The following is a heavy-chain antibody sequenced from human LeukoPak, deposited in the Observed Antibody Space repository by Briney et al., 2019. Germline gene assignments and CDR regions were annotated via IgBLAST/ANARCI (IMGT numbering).Heavy chain of an antibody. CDR2: INSDASST. CDR3: ARVQGHPPNGLDV. D-gene: IGHD2-8*01. V-gene: IGHV3-74*01. CDR1: GFTFSSYW. Sequence: GESLRLSCAASGFTFSSYWMHWVRQAPGKGLVWVSRINSDASSTSYADSVKGRFTISRDNAKNTLYLQMNSLRAEDTAVYYCARVQGHPPNGLDVWGQGTMDTVSS. J-gene: IGHJ3*01.